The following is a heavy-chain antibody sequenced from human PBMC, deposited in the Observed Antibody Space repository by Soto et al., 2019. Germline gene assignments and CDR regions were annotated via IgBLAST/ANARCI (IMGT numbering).Heavy chain of an antibody. D-gene: IGHD1-26*01. V-gene: IGHV1-46*01. CDR2: IDPYDGTT. CDR3: XXXXXAXSTTTFRPRGQGYGNDY. J-gene: IGHJ4*02. Sequence: QVQLVQSGAEVKKPGASVKVSCKTSGYTFTSHYIHWVRQAPGQGLEWMGMIDPYDGTTTNAQRFQGRVTMTXXXXXXXXXXXXXXXXXXXXXXXXXXXXXXAXSTTTFRPRGQGYGNDYWGQGTLVTVSS. CDR1: GYTFTSHY.